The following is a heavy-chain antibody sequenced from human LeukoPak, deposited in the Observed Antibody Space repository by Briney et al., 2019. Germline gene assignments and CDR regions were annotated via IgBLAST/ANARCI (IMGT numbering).Heavy chain of an antibody. V-gene: IGHV4-39*01. J-gene: IGHJ4*02. Sequence: SETLSLTCTVSGGSISSSSYYWGWIRQPPGKGLEWIGSIYYSGSTYYNPSLKSRVTISVDTSKNQFSLKLSSVTAADTAVYYCVRRGYYDSSGYHRLEYFDYWGQGTLVTVSS. CDR2: IYYSGST. CDR1: GGSISSSSYY. CDR3: VRRGYYDSSGYHRLEYFDY. D-gene: IGHD3-22*01.